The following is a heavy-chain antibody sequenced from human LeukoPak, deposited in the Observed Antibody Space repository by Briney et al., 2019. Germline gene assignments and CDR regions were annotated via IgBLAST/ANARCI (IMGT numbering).Heavy chain of an antibody. D-gene: IGHD3-22*01. CDR2: INHSGST. J-gene: IGHJ4*02. Sequence: SETLSLTCAVYGGSSSGYYWSWIRHPPGKGLEWIGEINHSGSTNYNPSLKSRVTISVDTSKTQFSLKLSAVTAADTAVYYCARSQRYYYDSSGYPFDYWGQGTLVTVSS. V-gene: IGHV4-34*01. CDR1: GGSSSGYY. CDR3: ARSQRYYYDSSGYPFDY.